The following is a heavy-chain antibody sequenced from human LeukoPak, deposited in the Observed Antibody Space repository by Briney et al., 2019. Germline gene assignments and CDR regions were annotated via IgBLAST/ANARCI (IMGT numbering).Heavy chain of an antibody. V-gene: IGHV4-59*08. D-gene: IGHD3-3*02. CDR2: IYYSGST. J-gene: IGHJ6*02. CDR3: ARHHLNYYYGMDV. Sequence: SETLSLTCTVSGGSISSYYWSWIRKPPGKGLGWIGYIYYSGSTNYNPSLKSRVTISVDTSKNQFSLKLSSVTAADTAVYYCARHHLNYYYGMDVWGQGTTVTVSS. CDR1: GGSISSYY.